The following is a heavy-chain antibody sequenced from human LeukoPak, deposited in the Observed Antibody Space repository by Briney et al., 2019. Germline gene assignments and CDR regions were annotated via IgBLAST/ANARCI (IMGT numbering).Heavy chain of an antibody. V-gene: IGHV1-69*13. CDR1: GGTFSSYA. J-gene: IGHJ4*02. D-gene: IGHD5-18*01. CDR2: IIPIFGTA. CDR3: ARDRVDTAMVKGFDY. Sequence: SVKVSCKASGGTFSSYAIRWVRQAPGQGLEWMGGIIPIFGTANYAQKFQGRVTITADESTSTAYMELSSLRSEDTAVYYCARDRVDTAMVKGFDYWGQGTLVTVSS.